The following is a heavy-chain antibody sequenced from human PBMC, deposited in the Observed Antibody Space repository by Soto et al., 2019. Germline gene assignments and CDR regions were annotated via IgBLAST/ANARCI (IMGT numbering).Heavy chain of an antibody. CDR2: ISGSGGGT. D-gene: IGHD6-13*01. CDR3: TTDPLRIAAAGADYYYGMDV. V-gene: IGHV3-23*01. CDR1: GFTFNIYS. Sequence: GGSLRLSCAASGFTFNIYSMSWVRQAPGKGLEWVSAISGSGGGTYYADSVEGRFTISRDDSKNTLYLQMNSLKTEDTAVYYCTTDPLRIAAAGADYYYGMDVWGQGTTVTVSS. J-gene: IGHJ6*02.